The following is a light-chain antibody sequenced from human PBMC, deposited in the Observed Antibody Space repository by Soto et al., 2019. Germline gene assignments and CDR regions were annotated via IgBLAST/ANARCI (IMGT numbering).Light chain of an antibody. Sequence: QSALTQPPSASGSPGQSVTISCTGTSSDVGGYNYVSWYQQHPGKAPKLMIYEVSERPSGVPDRFSGSKSDNTASLTVSGLQPEDEADYYCSSYAGSNIYVFGTGTKLTVL. V-gene: IGLV2-8*01. CDR1: SSDVGGYNY. CDR3: SSYAGSNIYV. CDR2: EVS. J-gene: IGLJ1*01.